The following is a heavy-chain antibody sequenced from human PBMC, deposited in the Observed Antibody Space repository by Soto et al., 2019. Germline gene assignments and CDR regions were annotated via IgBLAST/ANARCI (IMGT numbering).Heavy chain of an antibody. D-gene: IGHD6-13*01. CDR1: GGSFSAYY. Sequence: QVQLQQWGAGLLKPSETLSLTCEVYGGSFSAYYWTWIRQPPGKGLEWIGEINHSGSTTYNPSLKSRVTISVATSKNQVSLNLNFVTAAETAVYYCARYSSGWFDHARSLDYWSQGTLVTVSS. CDR2: INHSGST. J-gene: IGHJ4*02. V-gene: IGHV4-34*01. CDR3: ARYSSGWFDHARSLDY.